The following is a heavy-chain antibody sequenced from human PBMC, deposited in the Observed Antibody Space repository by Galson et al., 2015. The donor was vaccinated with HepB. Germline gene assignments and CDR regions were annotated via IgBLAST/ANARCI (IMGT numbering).Heavy chain of an antibody. CDR2: IYYSGST. Sequence: TLSLTCTVSGGSISSDGYYWSWIRQHPGKGLEWIGYIYYSGSTYYNPSLKSRVTISVDTSKNQFSLKLSSVTAADTAVYYCARAPIRGLIAARPGYYYYMDVWGKGTTVTVSS. CDR3: ARAPIRGLIAARPGYYYYMDV. V-gene: IGHV4-31*03. CDR1: GGSISSDGYY. J-gene: IGHJ6*03. D-gene: IGHD6-6*01.